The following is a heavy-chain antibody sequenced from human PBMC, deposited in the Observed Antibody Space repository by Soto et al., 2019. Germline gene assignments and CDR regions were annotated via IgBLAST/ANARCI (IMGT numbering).Heavy chain of an antibody. J-gene: IGHJ6*02. CDR3: ARLEYWNYDGGSGMDV. D-gene: IGHD1-7*01. V-gene: IGHV5-51*01. CDR2: IYPGDSDT. CDR1: GYSFTSYW. Sequence: PGESLKISCKGSGYSFTSYWIGWVRQMPGKGLEWMGIIYPGDSDTRYSPSFQGQVTISADKSISTAYLQWSSLKASDTAMYYCARLEYWNYDGGSGMDVWGQGTMVTVSS.